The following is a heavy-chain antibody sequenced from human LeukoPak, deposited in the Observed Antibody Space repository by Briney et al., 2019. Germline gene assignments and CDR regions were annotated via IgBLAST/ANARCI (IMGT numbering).Heavy chain of an antibody. CDR1: GGSISGSSFY. D-gene: IGHD5-18*01. V-gene: IGHV4-39*07. CDR3: ARHSYNYGLYENYYYMDV. CDR2: LYCRST. Sequence: SETLSLTCTVSGGSISGSSFYWGWIRQPPGKGLEWIGSLYCRSTYYSPSLKSRVAMSVDTSMNQFSLKMTSVTAADTAVYYCARHSYNYGLYENYYYMDVWGKGTLVTVSS. J-gene: IGHJ6*03.